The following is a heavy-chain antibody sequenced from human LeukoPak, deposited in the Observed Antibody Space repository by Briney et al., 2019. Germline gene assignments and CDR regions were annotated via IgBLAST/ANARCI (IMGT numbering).Heavy chain of an antibody. J-gene: IGHJ4*02. D-gene: IGHD1-26*01. V-gene: IGHV3-21*04. CDR1: GFTFSTYS. CDR2: ISSSSTYI. CDR3: ARDQGEWDPYPSVAFGFDY. Sequence: GGSLRLSCAASGFTFSTYSMNWVRQAPGKGLEWVSSISSSSTYIYYADSVRGRFTISRDNAKNSLYLQMNSLRAEDTAVYYCARDQGEWDPYPSVAFGFDYWGQGTLVTVSS.